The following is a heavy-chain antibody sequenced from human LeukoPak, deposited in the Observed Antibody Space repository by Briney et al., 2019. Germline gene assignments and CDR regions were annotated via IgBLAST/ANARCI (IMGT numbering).Heavy chain of an antibody. CDR2: IIPILGIA. V-gene: IGHV1-69*04. Sequence: ASVKVSCKASGGTFSSYAISWVRQAPGQGLEWMGRIIPILGIANYAQKFQGRVTITADRSTSTAYMELSSLRSEDTAVYYCARGGSSSWYSHWFDPWGQGTLVTVSS. J-gene: IGHJ5*02. CDR1: GGTFSSYA. CDR3: ARGGSSSWYSHWFDP. D-gene: IGHD6-13*01.